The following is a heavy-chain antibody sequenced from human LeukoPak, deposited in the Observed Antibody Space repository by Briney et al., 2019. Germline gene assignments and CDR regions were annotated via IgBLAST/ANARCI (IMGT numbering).Heavy chain of an antibody. CDR3: ATVSLFGDISP. Sequence: SETLSLTCTVSGYSISSGYYWGWIRQPPGKGLEWIGSMSYSGITYYNPSLKSRVTISIDTSKNQFSLNLSSVTAADAALYYCATVSLFGDISPWGQGTLVTVSS. CDR1: GYSISSGYY. V-gene: IGHV4-38-2*02. CDR2: MSYSGIT. D-gene: IGHD3-10*02. J-gene: IGHJ5*02.